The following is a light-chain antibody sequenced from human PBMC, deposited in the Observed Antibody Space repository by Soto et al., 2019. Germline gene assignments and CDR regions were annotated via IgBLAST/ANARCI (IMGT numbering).Light chain of an antibody. CDR2: DAS. V-gene: IGKV3-20*01. Sequence: EIVLTQSPGTLSLSPGERATLSCRASQSISSSYLAWYQQKPGQAPRLLIYDASSRATGIPDRFSGSGSGTDFTLTINGLEPEDYAVYHCQQYHSAPRTFGQGTKVEIK. J-gene: IGKJ1*01. CDR3: QQYHSAPRT. CDR1: QSISSSY.